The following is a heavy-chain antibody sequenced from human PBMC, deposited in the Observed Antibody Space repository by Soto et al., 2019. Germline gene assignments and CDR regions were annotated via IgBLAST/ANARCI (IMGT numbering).Heavy chain of an antibody. CDR2: IYYSGST. CDR3: AALPMVRGVTIDY. J-gene: IGHJ4*02. CDR1: GGSISSSSYY. V-gene: IGHV4-39*01. Sequence: PSETLSLTCTVSGGSISSSSYYWGWIRQPPGKGLEWIGSIYYSGSTYYNPSLKSRVTISVDTSKNQFSLKLSSVTAADTAVYYCAALPMVRGVTIDYWGQGTLVTVPS. D-gene: IGHD3-10*01.